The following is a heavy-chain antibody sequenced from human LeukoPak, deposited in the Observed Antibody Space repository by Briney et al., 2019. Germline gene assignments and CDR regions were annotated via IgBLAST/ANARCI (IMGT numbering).Heavy chain of an antibody. CDR2: IYYSGST. J-gene: IGHJ4*02. V-gene: IGHV4-39*02. CDR3: ARDPRIAAVGPFDY. CDR1: GGSLSSSSYY. D-gene: IGHD6-13*01. Sequence: SETLSLTRTLSGGSLSSSSYYWGWIRQPPGKGLEWIGSIYYSGSTYYNPSLKSRVTISVDTSKNQFSLKLSSVTAADTAVYYCARDPRIAAVGPFDYWGQGTLVTVSS.